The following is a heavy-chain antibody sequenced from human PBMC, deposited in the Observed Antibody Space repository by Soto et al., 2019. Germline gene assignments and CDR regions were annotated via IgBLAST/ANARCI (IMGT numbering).Heavy chain of an antibody. CDR1: GFTFGSYA. V-gene: IGHV3-23*01. J-gene: IGHJ4*02. CDR3: AKRSSYSIGWYSDY. Sequence: GGSLRLSCAASGFTFGSYAMSWVRQPPGKGLEWVSSISGSSTNTYYADSVKGRFTVSRDDSKSTLYLQMNSLRDEDTAIYYGAKRSSYSIGWYSDYWGQGTLVTVSS. D-gene: IGHD6-19*01. CDR2: ISGSSTNT.